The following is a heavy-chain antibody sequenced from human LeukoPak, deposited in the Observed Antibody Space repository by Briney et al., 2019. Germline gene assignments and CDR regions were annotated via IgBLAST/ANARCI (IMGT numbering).Heavy chain of an antibody. CDR2: INHSGST. Sequence: SETLSLTCAVYGGSFSGYYWSWIRQPPGKGLEWIGEINHSGSTYYNPSLKSRVTISVDTSKNQFSLKLSSVTAADTAVYYCARQAVTKPFDYWGQGTLVTVSS. V-gene: IGHV4-34*01. CDR1: GGSFSGYY. D-gene: IGHD4-17*01. CDR3: ARQAVTKPFDY. J-gene: IGHJ4*02.